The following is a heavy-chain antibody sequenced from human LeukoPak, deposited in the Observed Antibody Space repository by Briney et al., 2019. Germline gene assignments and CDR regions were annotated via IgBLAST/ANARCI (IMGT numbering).Heavy chain of an antibody. Sequence: SETLSLTCTVSGGSIRSYYWSWIRQPPGKGLEWIGYIYYSGSTNYNPSLKSRVTISLDTSKKQFSLKLSSVTAADTAVYYCAREGDAFDIWGQGTMVTVSS. V-gene: IGHV4-59*01. CDR3: AREGDAFDI. CDR2: IYYSGST. CDR1: GGSIRSYY. J-gene: IGHJ3*02.